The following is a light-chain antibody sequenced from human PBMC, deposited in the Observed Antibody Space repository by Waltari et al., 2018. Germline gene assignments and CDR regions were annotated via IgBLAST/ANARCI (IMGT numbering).Light chain of an antibody. J-gene: IGLJ1*01. CDR1: SSNIGASYD. Sequence: QSVLTQPPSVSGAPGQRVTISCTGSSSNIGASYDVHWYQQFPGTAPKLLIYGNNIRPSGRPDRFSGSKSVTSASLAITGLQAEDEADYYCQSCDSSLSGSFVFGTGTKVTVL. CDR2: GNN. CDR3: QSCDSSLSGSFV. V-gene: IGLV1-40*01.